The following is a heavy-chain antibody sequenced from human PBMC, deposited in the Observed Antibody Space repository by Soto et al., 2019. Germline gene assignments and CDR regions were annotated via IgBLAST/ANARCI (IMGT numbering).Heavy chain of an antibody. CDR3: ARDSNPYHLLSD. V-gene: IGHV3-74*01. CDR2: INNDGSST. Sequence: VQLVESGGGLVQPGGSLRLSCAASGFTFSSYWMHWVRQAPGKGLVWVSRINNDGSSTTYADSVKGRFTISRDNAKNTLYLHMNSLRAEDTAVYYCARDSNPYHLLSDWGQGTLVTVSS. D-gene: IGHD2-2*01. J-gene: IGHJ4*02. CDR1: GFTFSSYW.